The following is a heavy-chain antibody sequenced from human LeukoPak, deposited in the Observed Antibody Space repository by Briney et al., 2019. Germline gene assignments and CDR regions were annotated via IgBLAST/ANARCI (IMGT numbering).Heavy chain of an antibody. CDR3: AREGPESSWLQAYNWFDP. D-gene: IGHD5-24*01. CDR1: GGTFSSYG. Sequence: ASVKVSCKASGGTFSSYGISWVRQAPGQGLEWMGWISAYNGNTNYAQKLQGRVTMTTDTSTSTAYMELRSLRSDDTAVYYCAREGPESSWLQAYNWFDPWDQGTLVTVSS. CDR2: ISAYNGNT. J-gene: IGHJ5*02. V-gene: IGHV1-18*01.